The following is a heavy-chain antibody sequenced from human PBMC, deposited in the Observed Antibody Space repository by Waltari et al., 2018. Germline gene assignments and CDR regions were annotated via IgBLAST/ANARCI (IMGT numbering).Heavy chain of an antibody. CDR2: IYHSGST. V-gene: IGHV4-38-2*01. J-gene: IGHJ6*03. CDR3: ARRAAIAATGPTYYMDV. D-gene: IGHD6-13*01. CDR1: GYSISSGYY. Sequence: QVQLQESGPGLVKPSETLSLTCAVPGYSISSGYYWGWIRHTPGKGLEWIGSIYHSGSTYYNPSLKSRVTISVDTSKNQFSLKLSSVTAADTAVYYCARRAAIAATGPTYYMDVWGKGTTVTVSS.